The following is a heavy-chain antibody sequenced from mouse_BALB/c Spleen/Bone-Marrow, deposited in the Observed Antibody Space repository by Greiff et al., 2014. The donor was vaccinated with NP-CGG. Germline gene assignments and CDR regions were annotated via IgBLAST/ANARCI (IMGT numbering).Heavy chain of an antibody. J-gene: IGHJ4*01. CDR3: ARGDGYYVYAMDY. V-gene: IGHV1-18*01. Sequence: EVQLQQSGPELVKPGASVKISCKTSGYTFTEYTMHWVKQSHGKSLEWIGSINPNNGGINYNQKFKGKATLTVDKSSSTAYMELRSLTSEDSAVYYCARGDGYYVYAMDYWGQGTSVTVPS. CDR1: GYTFTEYT. CDR2: INPNNGGI. D-gene: IGHD2-3*01.